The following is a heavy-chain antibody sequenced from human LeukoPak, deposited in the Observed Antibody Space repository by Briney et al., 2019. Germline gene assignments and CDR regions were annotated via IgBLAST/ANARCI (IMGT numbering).Heavy chain of an antibody. CDR3: AKQVPGGFDS. V-gene: IGHV4-59*01. CDR2: IYYSGST. CDR1: GGSISSYY. D-gene: IGHD1-14*01. J-gene: IGHJ5*01. Sequence: SETLSLTCTVSGGSISSYYWSWIRQPPGKGLEWIGYIYYSGSTNYNPSLKSRVTISVDTSKNQFSLKLSSVTAADTAVYYCAKQVPGGFDSWGQRTLVTVSS.